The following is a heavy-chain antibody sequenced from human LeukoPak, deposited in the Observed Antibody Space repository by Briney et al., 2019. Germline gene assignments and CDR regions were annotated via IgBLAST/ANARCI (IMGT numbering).Heavy chain of an antibody. V-gene: IGHV3-48*03. Sequence: LTGGSLRLSCAASGFSFSSYEMNWVRQAPGKGLEWVSYISSSGSTIYYADSVKGRFTISRDNAKSSLYLQMNSLRAEDTAVYYCANIIAAAPPLRLYWGQGTLVTVSS. CDR3: ANIIAAAPPLRLY. D-gene: IGHD6-13*01. J-gene: IGHJ4*02. CDR1: GFSFSSYE. CDR2: ISSSGSTI.